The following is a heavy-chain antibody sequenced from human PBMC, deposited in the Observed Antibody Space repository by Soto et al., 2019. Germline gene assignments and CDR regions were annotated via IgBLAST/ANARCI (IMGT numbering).Heavy chain of an antibody. D-gene: IGHD3-10*01. V-gene: IGHV3-33*01. Sequence: QVQLVEPGGGVVQPGRSLRLSCAASGFTFSSYGMHWVRQAPGKGLEWVAVIWYDGSNKYYADSVKGRFTISRDNSKNTLYLQMNSLRAEDTAVYYCAREVTMVRGGLDYWGQGTLVTVSS. CDR1: GFTFSSYG. CDR2: IWYDGSNK. CDR3: AREVTMVRGGLDY. J-gene: IGHJ4*02.